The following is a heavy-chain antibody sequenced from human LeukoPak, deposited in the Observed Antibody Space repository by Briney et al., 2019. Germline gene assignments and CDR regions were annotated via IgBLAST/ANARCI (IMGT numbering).Heavy chain of an antibody. D-gene: IGHD3-10*01. V-gene: IGHV4-34*01. Sequence: SETLSLTCAVYGGSYRGYYWSWIRQPPGKGLEWIGEINHSGSTNYNPSLKSRVTISVDTSKNQFSLKLSSVTAADTAVYYCARGRGVRGVNLDYWGQGTLVTVSS. CDR1: GGSYRGYY. CDR2: INHSGST. CDR3: ARGRGVRGVNLDY. J-gene: IGHJ4*02.